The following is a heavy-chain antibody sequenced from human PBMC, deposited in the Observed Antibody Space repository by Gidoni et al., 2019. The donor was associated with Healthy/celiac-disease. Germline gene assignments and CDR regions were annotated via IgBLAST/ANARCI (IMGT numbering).Heavy chain of an antibody. Sequence: QVTLKESGPVLVKPTETLTLTCTVSGFSLSNARMGVSWIRQPPGKALEWLAHIFSNDEKSYSTSLKSRLTISKDASKSQVVLTVTNMDPVDTATYYCARIPGGDYHYDSSGYYDLFGTFDIWGQGTVVTVSS. V-gene: IGHV2-26*01. D-gene: IGHD3-22*01. CDR1: GFSLSNARMG. CDR3: ARIPGGDYHYDSSGYYDLFGTFDI. J-gene: IGHJ3*02. CDR2: IFSNDEK.